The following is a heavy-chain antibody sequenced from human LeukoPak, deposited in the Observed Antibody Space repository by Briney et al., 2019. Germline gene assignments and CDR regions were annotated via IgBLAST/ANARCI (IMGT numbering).Heavy chain of an antibody. CDR2: IYPGDSDT. CDR1: GYSFTSYW. Sequence: GESLKISCKGSGYSFTSYWIGWVRHMPGRGLEWMGIIYPGDSDTRYSPSFQGQVTISADKSISTAYLQWSSLKASDTAMYYCATPPITMVRGVIAGHWGQGTLVTVSS. CDR3: ATPPITMVRGVIAGH. V-gene: IGHV5-51*01. J-gene: IGHJ4*02. D-gene: IGHD3-10*01.